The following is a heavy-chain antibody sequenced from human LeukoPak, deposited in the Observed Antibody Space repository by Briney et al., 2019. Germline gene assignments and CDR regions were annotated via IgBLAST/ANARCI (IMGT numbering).Heavy chain of an antibody. V-gene: IGHV1-69*01. D-gene: IGHD2-8*01. Sequence: ASVKVSCKASGGTFSSYAISWVRQAPGQGLEWMGGIIPIFGTANYAQKFQGRDTITADESTSTAYMELSSLRSEDTAVYYCASGPSGYCTNGVCYYFDYWGQGTLVTVSS. CDR3: ASGPSGYCTNGVCYYFDY. CDR2: IIPIFGTA. J-gene: IGHJ4*02. CDR1: GGTFSSYA.